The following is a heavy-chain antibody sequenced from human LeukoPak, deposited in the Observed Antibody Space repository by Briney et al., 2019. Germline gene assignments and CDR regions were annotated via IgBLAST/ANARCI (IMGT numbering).Heavy chain of an antibody. J-gene: IGHJ4*02. CDR2: IKQDGSET. V-gene: IGHV3-7*01. CDR3: ARDFWGAYRVDYFDY. D-gene: IGHD3-3*01. CDR1: GFTFINYG. Sequence: PGGSLRLSFAAPGFTFINYGMSGFRRAPGKGLGWVANIKQDGSETYYVDSVRGRFTISRDNAKKSLYLQMNSLRAEDTAVYYCARDFWGAYRVDYFDYWGQGTLVTVSS.